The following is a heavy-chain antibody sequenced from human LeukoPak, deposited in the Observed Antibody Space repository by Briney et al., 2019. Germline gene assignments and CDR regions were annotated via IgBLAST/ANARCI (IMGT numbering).Heavy chain of an antibody. J-gene: IGHJ4*02. Sequence: GGSLRPSCAASGFTFSSYAMHWVRQAPGKGLEWVSGISWNSGSIGYADSVKGRFTISRDNAKNSLYLQMNSLRAEDTALYYCAKGRYFDWLLPGNDYWGQGTLVTVSS. CDR3: AKGRYFDWLLPGNDY. CDR1: GFTFSSYA. CDR2: ISWNSGSI. D-gene: IGHD3-9*01. V-gene: IGHV3-9*01.